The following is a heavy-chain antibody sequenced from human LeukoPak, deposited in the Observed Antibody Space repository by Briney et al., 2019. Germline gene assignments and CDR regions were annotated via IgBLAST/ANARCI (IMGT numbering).Heavy chain of an antibody. D-gene: IGHD6-13*01. V-gene: IGHV1-18*01. CDR1: GYTFTSYG. CDR3: ARDHTSSSWYGGYFDY. CDR2: INAYNGNT. J-gene: IGHJ4*02. Sequence: GASVKVSCKTSGYTFTSYGISWVRQAPGQGLEWMGWINAYNGNTNYALKLRGRVTMTTDASTSTAYMELRSLRSDDTALYYCARDHTSSSWYGGYFDYWGQGTLVTVSS.